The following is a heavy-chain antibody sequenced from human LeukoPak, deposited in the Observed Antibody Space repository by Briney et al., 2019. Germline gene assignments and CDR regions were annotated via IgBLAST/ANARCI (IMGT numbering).Heavy chain of an antibody. D-gene: IGHD1-26*01. Sequence: GASMKVSCKASGYTFTSYDVNWVRQTTGQGLEWMGWMNPNSGNAGYAQKFQGRVTMTRTTSISTAYMELSSLRSEDTAVYYCARAPSGTYPPFFDYWGQGTLITVSS. CDR1: GYTFTSYD. V-gene: IGHV1-8*01. CDR2: MNPNSGNA. CDR3: ARAPSGTYPPFFDY. J-gene: IGHJ4*02.